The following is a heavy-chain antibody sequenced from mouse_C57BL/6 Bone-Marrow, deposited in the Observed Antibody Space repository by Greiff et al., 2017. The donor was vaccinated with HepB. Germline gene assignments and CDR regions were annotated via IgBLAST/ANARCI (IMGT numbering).Heavy chain of an antibody. Sequence: QVQLQQPGAELVKPGASVKMSCKASGYTFTSYWITWVKQRPGQGLEWIGDIYPGSGSTNYNEKFKSKATLTVDTSSSTPYMQLSSLTSEDSAVYYCARSGYSNYVGAMDYWGQGTSVTVSS. CDR3: ARSGYSNYVGAMDY. V-gene: IGHV1-55*01. J-gene: IGHJ4*01. D-gene: IGHD2-5*01. CDR2: IYPGSGST. CDR1: GYTFTSYW.